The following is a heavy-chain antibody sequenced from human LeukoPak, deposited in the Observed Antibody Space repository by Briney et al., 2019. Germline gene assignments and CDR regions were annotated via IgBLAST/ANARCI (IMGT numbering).Heavy chain of an antibody. CDR3: ARGYALYSGRYIDFDY. V-gene: IGHV1-2*02. CDR2: INPNNSGT. Sequence: SSVKVSCKASGYTFTGHYMHWVRQAPRQGHEWMGWINPNNSGTNYAQKFQGRVTMTRDTSISTAYMELSRLRSDDTAVYYCARGYALYSGRYIDFDYWGQGTLVTVSS. CDR1: GYTFTGHY. J-gene: IGHJ4*02. D-gene: IGHD1-26*01.